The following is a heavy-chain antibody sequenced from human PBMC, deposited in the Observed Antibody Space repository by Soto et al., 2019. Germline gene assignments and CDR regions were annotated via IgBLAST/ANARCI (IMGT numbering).Heavy chain of an antibody. CDR1: GYSFTSYW. V-gene: IGHV5-10-1*01. D-gene: IGHD6-13*01. Sequence: PGESLKISCKGSGYSFTSYWISWGRQMPGKGLVWMGRIDPSDSYINYSPSFQGHVTISADKSISTAYLQWSSLKASDTAMYYCARLPLAAAYSDANTWGQGTLVTVSS. J-gene: IGHJ5*02. CDR3: ARLPLAAAYSDANT. CDR2: IDPSDSYI.